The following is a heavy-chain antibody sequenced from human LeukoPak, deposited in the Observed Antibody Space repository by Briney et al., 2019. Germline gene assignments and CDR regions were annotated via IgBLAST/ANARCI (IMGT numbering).Heavy chain of an antibody. CDR3: ARDPSSDAFDI. J-gene: IGHJ3*02. CDR2: IYSGGST. Sequence: GGSLRLSCAASGFTVSSNYMSWVRQAPGKGLEWVSVIYSGGSTYYADSVKGRFTISRDNSKNTLYLQMNGLRAEDTAVYYCARDPSSDAFDIWGQGTMVTVSS. V-gene: IGHV3-53*01. CDR1: GFTVSSNY.